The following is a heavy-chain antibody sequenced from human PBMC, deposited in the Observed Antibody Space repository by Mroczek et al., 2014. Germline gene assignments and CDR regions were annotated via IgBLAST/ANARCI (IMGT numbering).Heavy chain of an antibody. D-gene: IGHD2-15*01. CDR3: ARLRYCSGGSCSVAFQH. CDR2: IYPGDSDT. V-gene: IGHV5-51*03. Sequence: VQLQESGAEVKKPGESLKISCKGSGYSFTSYWIGWVRQMPGKGLEWMGIIYPGDSDTRYSPSFQGQVTISADKSISTAYLQWSSLKASDTAMYYCARLRYCSGGSCSVAFQHWGQGTPGPPSPQ. CDR1: GYSFTSYW. J-gene: IGHJ1*01.